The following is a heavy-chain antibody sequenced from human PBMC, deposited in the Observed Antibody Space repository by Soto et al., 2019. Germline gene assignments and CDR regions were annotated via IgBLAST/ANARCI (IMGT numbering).Heavy chain of an antibody. CDR2: IYWNDDK. CDR3: SNRRNKAKKGPGAFDI. Sequence: SGPTLVNPTQTLTLTCTFSGFSLSTSGVGVGWIRQPPGKALEWLALIYWNDDKRYSPSLKSRLTITKDTSKNQVVLTMTNMDPLEKGTFLCSNRRNKAKKGPGAFDIWGQGTMVTVSS. J-gene: IGHJ3*02. V-gene: IGHV2-5*01. CDR1: GFSLSTSGVG.